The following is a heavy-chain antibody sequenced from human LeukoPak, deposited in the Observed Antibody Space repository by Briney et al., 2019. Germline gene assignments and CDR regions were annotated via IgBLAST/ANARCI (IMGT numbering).Heavy chain of an antibody. D-gene: IGHD2-15*01. Sequence: PGGSLRLSCAASGFTVSSNYMSWVRQAPGKGLEWVSSISSSSYIYYADSVKGRFTISRDNAKNSLYLQMNSLRAEDTAVYYCARETYCSGGSCYPAWGQGTLVTVSS. CDR1: GFTVSSNY. CDR3: ARETYCSGGSCYPA. V-gene: IGHV3-69-1*01. CDR2: ISSSSYI. J-gene: IGHJ5*02.